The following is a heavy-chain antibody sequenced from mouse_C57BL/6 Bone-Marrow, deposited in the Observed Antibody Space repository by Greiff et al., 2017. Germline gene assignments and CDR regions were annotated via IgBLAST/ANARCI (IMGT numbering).Heavy chain of an antibody. J-gene: IGHJ2*01. D-gene: IGHD3-3*01. CDR1: GYSITSGYY. Sequence: ESGPGLVKPSQSLSLTCSVTGYSITSGYYWNWIRQFPGNKLEWMGYISYDGSNNYNPSLKNRISITRDTSKNQFFLKLNSVTTEDTATYYCARDRAGRGSLDYWGQGTTLTVSS. CDR3: ARDRAGRGSLDY. V-gene: IGHV3-6*01. CDR2: ISYDGSN.